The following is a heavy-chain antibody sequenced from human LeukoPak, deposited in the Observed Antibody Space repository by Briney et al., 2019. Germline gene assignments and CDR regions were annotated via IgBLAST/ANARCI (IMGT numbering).Heavy chain of an antibody. CDR3: ASLELESPASFDY. V-gene: IGHV1-2*06. CDR1: GYTFTGYY. Sequence: ASVKVSCKASGYTFTGYYMHWVRQAPGQGLEWMGRINPNSGGTNYAQKFQGRVTMTRDTSISTAYMELSRLRSDDTAVYYCASLELESPASFDYWGQGTLVTVSS. J-gene: IGHJ4*02. CDR2: INPNSGGT. D-gene: IGHD1-1*01.